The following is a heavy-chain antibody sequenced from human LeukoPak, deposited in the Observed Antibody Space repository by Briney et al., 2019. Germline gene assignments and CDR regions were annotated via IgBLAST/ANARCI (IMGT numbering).Heavy chain of an antibody. Sequence: SESLSLTCTVSGDSISSYYWSWMRQPPGKGLEWIGYIYYSGSTNYNPSLKSRVTISVDTSKNQFSLKLSSVTAADTAVYYCARSLLGGSYYLFDYWGQGTLVTVSS. CDR1: GDSISSYY. V-gene: IGHV4-59*08. CDR3: ARSLLGGSYYLFDY. J-gene: IGHJ4*02. D-gene: IGHD1-26*01. CDR2: IYYSGST.